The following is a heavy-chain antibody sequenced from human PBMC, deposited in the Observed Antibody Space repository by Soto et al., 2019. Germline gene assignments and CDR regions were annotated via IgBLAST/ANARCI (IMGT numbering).Heavy chain of an antibody. D-gene: IGHD6-19*01. CDR3: ARDLSSGWSLDY. CDR2: ISYDGSNK. J-gene: IGHJ4*02. Sequence: QVQLVESGGGVVQPGRSLRLSCAASGFTFSSYAMHWVRQAPGKGLEWVAVISYDGSNKYYADSVKGRFTISRDNSKNTLYLQMNSLRAADTAVYYCARDLSSGWSLDYWGQGTLVTVSS. CDR1: GFTFSSYA. V-gene: IGHV3-30-3*01.